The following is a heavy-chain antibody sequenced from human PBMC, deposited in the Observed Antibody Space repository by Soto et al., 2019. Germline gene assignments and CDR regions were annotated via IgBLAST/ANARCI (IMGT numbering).Heavy chain of an antibody. V-gene: IGHV3-30*09. CDR3: ARDRGYDSSGYYFM. Sequence: GGSLRLSCAASGFSFSSYAMHWVRQAPGKGLEWVALISYDGSNEYYADSVKGRFAISRDNSKNTLYLQMSGLRSEDTAVYYCARDRGYDSSGYYFMWGQGTLVTVSS. J-gene: IGHJ4*02. CDR2: ISYDGSNE. CDR1: GFSFSSYA. D-gene: IGHD3-22*01.